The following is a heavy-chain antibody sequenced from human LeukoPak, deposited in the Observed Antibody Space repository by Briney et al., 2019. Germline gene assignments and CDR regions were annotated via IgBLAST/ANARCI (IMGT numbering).Heavy chain of an antibody. D-gene: IGHD3-9*01. V-gene: IGHV3-21*01. CDR3: ARQDWLGDRYYFDS. CDR2: ISTSSSYI. CDR1: GFTFSSYW. J-gene: IGHJ4*02. Sequence: GGSLRLSCADSGFTFSSYWMHWVRQAPGKGLEWVSFISTSSSYIYYADSVKGRFTISRDNARNSLYLQMNSLRAEDTAVYYCARQDWLGDRYYFDSWGQGTLVTVSS.